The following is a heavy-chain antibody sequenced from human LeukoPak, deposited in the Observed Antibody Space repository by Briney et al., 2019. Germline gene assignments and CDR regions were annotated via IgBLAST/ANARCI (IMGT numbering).Heavy chain of an antibody. CDR1: GYTFTSYD. CDR2: MNPNSGNT. CDR3: ARGGYYYYGMDV. Sequence: AAVKDSCKASGYTFTSYDIYWVRQATGQGGEWMGWMNPNSGNTGYAQKFQGRVTMTRNTSISTAYMELSSLRSEDTAVYYCARGGYYYYGMDVWGQGTTVTVSS. J-gene: IGHJ6*02. V-gene: IGHV1-8*01.